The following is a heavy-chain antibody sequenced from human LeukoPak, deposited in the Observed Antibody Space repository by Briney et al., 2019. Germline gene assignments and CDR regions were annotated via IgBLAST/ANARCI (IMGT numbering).Heavy chain of an antibody. CDR1: GGSFSGYY. CDR3: ARVSSSWYEDWYFDL. J-gene: IGHJ2*01. CDR2: INHSGST. Sequence: PSETLSLTCAVYGGSFSGYYWSWIRQPPGKGLEWIGEINHSGSTNYNPSLKSRVTISVDTSKNQFSLKLSSVTAADTAVYYCARVSSSWYEDWYFDLWGRGTLVSVSS. D-gene: IGHD6-13*01. V-gene: IGHV4-34*01.